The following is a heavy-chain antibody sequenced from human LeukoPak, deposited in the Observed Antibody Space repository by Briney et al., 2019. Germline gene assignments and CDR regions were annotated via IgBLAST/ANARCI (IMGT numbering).Heavy chain of an antibody. V-gene: IGHV1-46*01. Sequence: ASVKVSCKASGYTFTSYYMHWVRQAPGQGLEWMGIINPSGGSTSYAQKFQGRVTMTRDTSTSTVYMELSSLRSEDTAVYCCARESSPTGFITMIVVAPLAPDYWGQGTLVTVSS. D-gene: IGHD3-22*01. CDR2: INPSGGST. CDR1: GYTFTSYY. CDR3: ARESSPTGFITMIVVAPLAPDY. J-gene: IGHJ4*02.